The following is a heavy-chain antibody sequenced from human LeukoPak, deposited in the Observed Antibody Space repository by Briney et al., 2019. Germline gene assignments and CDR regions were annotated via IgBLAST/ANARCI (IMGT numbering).Heavy chain of an antibody. V-gene: IGHV3-23*01. D-gene: IGHD3-16*02. CDR1: GFAFNKYG. CDR3: AKGQGYVWGSYRYNEGPYFDY. J-gene: IGHJ4*02. Sequence: PGGSLRLSCAASGFAFNKYGMSWVRQAPGKGLEWVSLISVSGGTTYSADSVKGRFTISRDNSKNTLYLEMNSLRAEDTAVYYCAKGQGYVWGSYRYNEGPYFDYWGQGTLVTVSS. CDR2: ISVSGGTT.